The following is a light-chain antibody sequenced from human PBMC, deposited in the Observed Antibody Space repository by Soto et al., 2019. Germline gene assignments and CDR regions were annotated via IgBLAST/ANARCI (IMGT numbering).Light chain of an antibody. CDR1: QSVSSN. Sequence: EMVMTQSPATLSVSPGERATLSCRASQSVSSNLAWYQQKPGQAPRLLIHGASTRATGIPARFSGSGSGTEFTLTISRLQSEDFAVYYCQQYNDWPLTFGGGTKVEIK. V-gene: IGKV3-15*01. CDR2: GAS. CDR3: QQYNDWPLT. J-gene: IGKJ4*01.